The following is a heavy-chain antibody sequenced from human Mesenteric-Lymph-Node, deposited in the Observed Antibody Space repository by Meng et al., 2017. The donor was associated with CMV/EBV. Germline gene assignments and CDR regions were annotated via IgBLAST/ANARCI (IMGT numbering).Heavy chain of an antibody. V-gene: IGHV3-48*04. Sequence: GESLKISCAASGFTFSSYSMNWVRQAPGKGLEWVSYISSSSSTIYYADSVKGRFTISRDNAKNSLYLQMNSLRAEDTAVYYCARASIPTYFDYWGQGTLVTVSS. D-gene: IGHD2-2*01. J-gene: IGHJ4*02. CDR1: GFTFSSYS. CDR3: ARASIPTYFDY. CDR2: ISSSSSTI.